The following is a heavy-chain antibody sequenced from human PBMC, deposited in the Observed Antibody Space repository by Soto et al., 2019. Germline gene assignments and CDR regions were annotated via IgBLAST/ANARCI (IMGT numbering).Heavy chain of an antibody. D-gene: IGHD4-4*01. Sequence: QVQLQESGPGLVKPSETLSLTCTVSGGSISSYYWSWIRQPPGKGLEWIGYIYYSGSTNYNPSLKRRVTISVDTSKNQFYLKLSSVTAADTAVYYCARDRANSNPYDFDYWGQGTLVSVSS. CDR1: GGSISSYY. J-gene: IGHJ4*02. CDR2: IYYSGST. V-gene: IGHV4-59*01. CDR3: ARDRANSNPYDFDY.